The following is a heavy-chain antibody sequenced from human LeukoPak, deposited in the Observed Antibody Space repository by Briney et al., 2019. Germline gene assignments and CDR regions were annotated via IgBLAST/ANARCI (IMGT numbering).Heavy chain of an antibody. D-gene: IGHD1/OR15-1a*01. CDR3: ARVFDWNRPDWFDP. CDR1: GVSISSYY. V-gene: IGHV4-59*01. Sequence: SETLSLTCTVSGVSISSYYWSWIRQPPGKGLEWVGYIYYSGNTNYNPSLKSRVTISVDTSKNQFSLKLSSVTAADTAVYYCARVFDWNRPDWFDPWGQGTLVTVSS. CDR2: IYYSGNT. J-gene: IGHJ5*02.